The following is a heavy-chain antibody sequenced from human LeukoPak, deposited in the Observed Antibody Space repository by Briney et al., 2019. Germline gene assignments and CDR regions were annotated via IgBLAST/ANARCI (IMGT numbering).Heavy chain of an antibody. D-gene: IGHD3-10*01. CDR2: IYYSGST. V-gene: IGHV4-30-4*01. CDR1: GGSISSGDYY. J-gene: IGHJ4*02. Sequence: SETLSLTCTVSGGSISSGDYYWSWIRQPPGKGLEWIGYIYYSGSTYYNPSLKSRVTISVDTSKNQFSLKLSSVTAADTAVYYCARVRMVRGVITMGLDYWGQGTLVTVSS. CDR3: ARVRMVRGVITMGLDY.